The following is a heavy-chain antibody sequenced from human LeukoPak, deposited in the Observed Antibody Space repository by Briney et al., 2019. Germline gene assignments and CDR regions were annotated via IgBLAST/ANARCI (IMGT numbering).Heavy chain of an antibody. CDR3: ARRVGFYYFDY. Sequence: SETLSLTCTVSGYSISSGYYWGWIRQPPGKGLEWIGSIYHSGSTYYNPSLKSRVTISVDTSKNQFSLKLSSVTAADTAVYYCARRVGFYYFDYWGQGTLVTVSS. J-gene: IGHJ4*02. CDR2: IYHSGST. V-gene: IGHV4-38-2*02. D-gene: IGHD2/OR15-2a*01. CDR1: GYSISSGYY.